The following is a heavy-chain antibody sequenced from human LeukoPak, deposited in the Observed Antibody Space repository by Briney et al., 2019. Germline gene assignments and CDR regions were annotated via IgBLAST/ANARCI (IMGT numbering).Heavy chain of an antibody. CDR1: GFNFSGSA. CDR3: TSQGAAVGSGWTDRDYYYYGMDV. J-gene: IGHJ6*02. Sequence: PGGSLRLSCAASGFNFSGSAMHWVRQASGKGLEWVGRIRSKGNSYATAYDASVKGRFTISRDESKNTAYLQMNSLKTEDTAVYYCTSQGAAVGSGWTDRDYYYYGMDVWGQGTTVTVSS. D-gene: IGHD6-19*01. V-gene: IGHV3-73*01. CDR2: IRSKGNSYAT.